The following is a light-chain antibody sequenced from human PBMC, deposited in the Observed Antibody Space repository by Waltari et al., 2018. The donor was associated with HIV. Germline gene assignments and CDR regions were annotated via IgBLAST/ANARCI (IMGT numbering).Light chain of an antibody. J-gene: IGLJ2*01. Sequence: QARLTQPSSVSKGVGQTATLTCTGNDYNVANEGAVWVQQFQGQPPKLRPYRNNDRPSGISERCFPSRSGKISYLNISGSQPGDEAVYYCSAWDSSLNVWIVGGGTRLTVL. V-gene: IGLV10-54*01. CDR1: DYNVANEG. CDR2: RNN. CDR3: SAWDSSLNVWI.